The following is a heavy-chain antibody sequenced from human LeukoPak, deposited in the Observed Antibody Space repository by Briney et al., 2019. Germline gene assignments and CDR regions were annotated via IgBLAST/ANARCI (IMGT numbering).Heavy chain of an antibody. D-gene: IGHD3-22*01. V-gene: IGHV3-23*01. CDR3: AKGPSKSGWRHYFDY. J-gene: IGHJ4*02. CDR2: ISGSGGST. Sequence: GGSLRLSCAASGFTFSSYAMSWVRQAPGKGLEWVSAISGSGGSTYYADSVKGRFTISRDNSKNTLYLQINSLRAEDTAVYYCAKGPSKSGWRHYFDYWGQGTLVTVSS. CDR1: GFTFSSYA.